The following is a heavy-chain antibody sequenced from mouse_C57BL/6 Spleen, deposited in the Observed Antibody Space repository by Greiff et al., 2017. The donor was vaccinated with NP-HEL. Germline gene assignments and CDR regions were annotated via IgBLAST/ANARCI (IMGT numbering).Heavy chain of an antibody. CDR3: AREGFITTVVATGNFDY. D-gene: IGHD1-1*01. Sequence: EVQRVESGGGLVKPGGSLKLSCAASGFTFSSYAMSWVRQTPEKRLEWVATISDGGSYTYYPDNVKGRFTISRDNAKNNLYLQMSHLKSEDTAMYYCAREGFITTVVATGNFDYWGQGTTLTVSS. V-gene: IGHV5-4*01. CDR2: ISDGGSYT. CDR1: GFTFSSYA. J-gene: IGHJ2*01.